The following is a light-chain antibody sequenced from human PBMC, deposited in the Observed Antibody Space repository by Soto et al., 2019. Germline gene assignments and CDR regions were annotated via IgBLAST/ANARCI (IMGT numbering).Light chain of an antibody. CDR2: EVS. J-gene: IGLJ2*01. Sequence: QSALTQPASVSGSPGQSITISGTGTNSDVGGYNYVSWYQQNPGKAPKLMIYEVSNRPSAVSNRFSGSKSGSTASLTISGLQAEDEADYYCSSYTSSSTMVFGGGTKLTVL. V-gene: IGLV2-14*01. CDR1: NSDVGGYNY. CDR3: SSYTSSSTMV.